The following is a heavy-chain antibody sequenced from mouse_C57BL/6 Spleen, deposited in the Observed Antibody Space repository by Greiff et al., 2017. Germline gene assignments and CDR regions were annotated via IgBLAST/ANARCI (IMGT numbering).Heavy chain of an antibody. D-gene: IGHD1-1*01. CDR3: ARSLAGSSPYYAMDY. Sequence: QVQLQQPGAELVRPGTSVKLSCKASGYTFTSYWMHWVKQRPGQGLEWIGVIDPSDSYTNYNQKFKGKATLTVDTSSSTAYMQLSSLTSEDSAVYYCARSLAGSSPYYAMDYWGQGTSVTVSS. CDR1: GYTFTSYW. J-gene: IGHJ4*01. CDR2: IDPSDSYT. V-gene: IGHV1-59*01.